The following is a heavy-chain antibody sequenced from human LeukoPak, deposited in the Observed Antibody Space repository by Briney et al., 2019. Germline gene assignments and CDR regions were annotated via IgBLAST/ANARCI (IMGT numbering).Heavy chain of an antibody. CDR2: IRSKTYGGTT. V-gene: IGHV3-49*04. Sequence: GGSLRLYCTASGFTFGDHAMSWVRQAPGKGLEWAGFIRSKTYGGTTEYAASVKGRFTISRDDSKSIAYLQMNSLKAEDTAVYYCTRAVAHLDYWGQGTLVTVSS. D-gene: IGHD4-23*01. CDR3: TRAVAHLDY. J-gene: IGHJ4*02. CDR1: GFTFGDHA.